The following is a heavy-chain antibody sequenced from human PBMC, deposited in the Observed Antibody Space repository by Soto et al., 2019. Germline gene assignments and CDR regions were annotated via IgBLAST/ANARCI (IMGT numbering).Heavy chain of an antibody. CDR2: INAGNGNT. CDR1: GYTFTSYA. Sequence: ASVKVSCKASGYTFTSYAMHWVRQAPGQRLEWMGWINAGNGNTEYSQKFQGRVTITRDTSASTAYMELSSLRSEDTAVYYCARAAGRSAFDIWGQGTMVTVSS. D-gene: IGHD3-10*01. CDR3: ARAAGRSAFDI. V-gene: IGHV1-3*01. J-gene: IGHJ3*02.